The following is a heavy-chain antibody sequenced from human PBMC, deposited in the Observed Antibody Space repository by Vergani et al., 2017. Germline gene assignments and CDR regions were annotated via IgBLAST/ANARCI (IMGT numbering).Heavy chain of an antibody. CDR3: ARGRKAGTTLYYYYYMDV. D-gene: IGHD1-1*01. V-gene: IGHV4-34*01. CDR1: GGPFSGYY. J-gene: IGHJ6*03. Sequence: QVQLQLWGAGLLKPSETLSTTCAVHGGPFSGYYWSWIRPPPGKGLEWIGEINYGGSTTYNPSLKSRVTISVDTSKNKCSLKLSSVTAADTAVYYCARGRKAGTTLYYYYYMDVWGKGTTVTVSS. CDR2: INYGGST.